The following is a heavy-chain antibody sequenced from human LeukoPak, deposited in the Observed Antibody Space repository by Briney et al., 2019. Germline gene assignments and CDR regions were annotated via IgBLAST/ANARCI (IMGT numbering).Heavy chain of an antibody. CDR1: GFTFSSYA. CDR3: AKELARRVFGVIITQEIDY. J-gene: IGHJ4*02. Sequence: GGSLRLSCAASGFTFSSYAMSWVRQAPGKGLEWVSAISGSGGNTYYADSVKGRFTISRDNSKNTLYLQMNSLRAEDTAVYYCAKELARRVFGVIITQEIDYWGQGTLVTVSS. CDR2: ISGSGGNT. D-gene: IGHD3-3*01. V-gene: IGHV3-23*01.